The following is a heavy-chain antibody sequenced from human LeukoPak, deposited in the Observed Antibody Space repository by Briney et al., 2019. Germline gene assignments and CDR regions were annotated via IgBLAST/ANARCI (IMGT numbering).Heavy chain of an antibody. V-gene: IGHV4-59*12. CDR1: GGSISRYY. CDR2: VYNTGIT. CDR3: TRALVGVGTLDWFDP. D-gene: IGHD1-26*01. J-gene: IGHJ5*02. Sequence: PSETLPLTCTVSGGSISRYYWSWIRQTPGKGLEWIGYVYNTGITKYNPSLKSRVIISLDTSKNQFSLKMSSVTAADTAVYYCTRALVGVGTLDWFDPWGPGTLVTVSS.